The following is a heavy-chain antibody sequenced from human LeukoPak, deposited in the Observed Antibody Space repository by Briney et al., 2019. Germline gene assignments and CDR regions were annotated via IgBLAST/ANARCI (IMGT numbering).Heavy chain of an antibody. J-gene: IGHJ6*02. Sequence: SVKVSCKASGGTFSSYAISWVRQAPGQGLEWMGRIIPIFGIANYAQKFQGRVTITADKSTSTAYMELSSVRSEDTAVYYCAGPYSSSSGYYYYGMDVWGQGTTVTVSS. CDR1: GGTFSSYA. D-gene: IGHD6-6*01. V-gene: IGHV1-69*04. CDR3: AGPYSSSSGYYYYGMDV. CDR2: IIPIFGIA.